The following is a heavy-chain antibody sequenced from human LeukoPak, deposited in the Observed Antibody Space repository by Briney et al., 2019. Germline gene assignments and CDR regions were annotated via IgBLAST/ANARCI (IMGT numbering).Heavy chain of an antibody. V-gene: IGHV3-23*03. D-gene: IGHD3-10*01. CDR2: IYSGGST. Sequence: GGSLRLSCAASGFTFSSYAMSWVRQAPGKGLEWVSVIYSGGSTYYADSVKGRFTISRDNSKNTLYLQMNSLRAEDTAVYYCAKAKLLWFGETRYYFDYWGQGTLVTVSS. CDR3: AKAKLLWFGETRYYFDY. J-gene: IGHJ4*02. CDR1: GFTFSSYA.